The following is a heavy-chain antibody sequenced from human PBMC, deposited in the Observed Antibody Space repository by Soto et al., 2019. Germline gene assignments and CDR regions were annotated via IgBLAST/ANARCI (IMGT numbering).Heavy chain of an antibody. CDR2: ISYDGSNK. CDR3: ARDMEVATIRYAP. D-gene: IGHD5-12*01. CDR1: GFTFSSYA. J-gene: IGHJ5*02. V-gene: IGHV3-30-3*01. Sequence: GGSLRLSCAASGFTFSSYAMHWVRQAPGKGLVWVAVISYDGSNKYYADSVKGRFIISSDNSMSTLYLQMNSLRAEDTAVYYCARDMEVATIRYAPWGKGTLVTVSS.